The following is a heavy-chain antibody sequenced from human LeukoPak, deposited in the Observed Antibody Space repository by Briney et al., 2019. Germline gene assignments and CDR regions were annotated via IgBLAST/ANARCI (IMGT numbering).Heavy chain of an antibody. J-gene: IGHJ6*02. CDR1: GFTFSSYS. D-gene: IGHD2-2*02. CDR2: ISYDGSNK. CDR3: ARDFTTCSSTSCYNYYYYGMDV. Sequence: GGSLRLSCAASGFTFSSYSMNWVRQAPGKGLEWVAVISYDGSNKYYADSVKGRFTISRDNSKNTLYLQMNSLRAEDTAVYYCARDFTTCSSTSCYNYYYYGMDVWGQGTTVTVSS. V-gene: IGHV3-30*03.